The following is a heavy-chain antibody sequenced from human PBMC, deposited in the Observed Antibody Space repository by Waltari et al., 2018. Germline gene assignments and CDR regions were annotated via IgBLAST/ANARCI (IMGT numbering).Heavy chain of an antibody. Sequence: EVQLVESGGDLVQPGGSLRLSCAASGFPLSFYIMSWVRQAPGKGLEWVSDISSSSSKIYYADSVKGRFTISRDNAKNALYLQMNSLRAEDTAVYYCVRWAGFYFEYWGQGTLVTVSS. V-gene: IGHV3-48*01. CDR3: VRWAGFYFEY. J-gene: IGHJ4*02. CDR1: GFPLSFYI. CDR2: ISSSSSKI.